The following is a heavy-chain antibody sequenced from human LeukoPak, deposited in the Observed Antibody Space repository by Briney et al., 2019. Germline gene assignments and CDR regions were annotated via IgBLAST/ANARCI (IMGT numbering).Heavy chain of an antibody. J-gene: IGHJ4*02. CDR2: ISYDGSNK. V-gene: IGHV3-30-3*01. D-gene: IGHD6-19*01. Sequence: GGSLRLSCAASGFTFSGYAMHWVRQAPGKGLEWVAVISYDGSNKYYADSVNGRFTISRDNSKNTLYLQMNSLRAEDTAVYYCARGNIAVADYFGCWGQGTLVTVSS. CDR3: ARGNIAVADYFGC. CDR1: GFTFSGYA.